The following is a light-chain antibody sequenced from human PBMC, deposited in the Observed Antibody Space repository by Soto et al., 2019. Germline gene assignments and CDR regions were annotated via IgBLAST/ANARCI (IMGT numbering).Light chain of an antibody. V-gene: IGKV3-20*01. Sequence: ETVLTQSPGTVSLSPGERATLSCRTSQSVNSNYLAWYQQKPGQAPRLLIYGVFNRATGIPDRFSGSGSGTDFTLTISALEPEDSAVDYCQHYDGSPRTFCQGTKLEIK. J-gene: IGKJ2*01. CDR1: QSVNSNY. CDR3: QHYDGSPRT. CDR2: GVF.